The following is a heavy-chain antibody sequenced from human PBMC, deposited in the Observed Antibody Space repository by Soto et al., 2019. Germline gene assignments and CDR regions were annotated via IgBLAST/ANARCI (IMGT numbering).Heavy chain of an antibody. CDR2: INAGNGNT. J-gene: IGHJ4*02. Sequence: ASVKVSCKASGYTFTSYAMHWVRQAPGQRLEWMGWINAGNGNTKYSQKFQGRVTITRDTSASTAYMELSSLRSEDTAVYYCARTDSMVRGLDYFDYWGQGTLVTVSS. CDR3: ARTDSMVRGLDYFDY. CDR1: GYTFTSYA. D-gene: IGHD3-10*01. V-gene: IGHV1-3*01.